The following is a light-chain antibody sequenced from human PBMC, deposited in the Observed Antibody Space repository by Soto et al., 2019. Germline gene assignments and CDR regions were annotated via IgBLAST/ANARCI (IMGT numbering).Light chain of an antibody. J-gene: IGKJ4*01. V-gene: IGKV1-39*01. Sequence: DIQMTQSPSSLSAFVGDRVTITCRASQDIGASLHWFQQKPGRAPKLLISSSSTLQSGVPSRFRGGGSGAHFTLTITSLQPEDFAAYFCQQTVGSPVTFGGGTSVEMK. CDR1: QDIGAS. CDR2: SSS. CDR3: QQTVGSPVT.